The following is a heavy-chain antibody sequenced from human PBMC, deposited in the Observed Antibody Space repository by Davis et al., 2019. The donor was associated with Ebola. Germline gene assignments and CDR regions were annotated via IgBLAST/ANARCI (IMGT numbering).Heavy chain of an antibody. CDR3: ARSFDY. CDR2: IIPIFGTA. J-gene: IGHJ4*02. V-gene: IGHV1-69*13. CDR1: GGTFSSYA. Sequence: AASVKVSCKASGGTFSSYAISWVRQAPGQGLEWMGGIIPIFGTANYAQKFQGRVTITADESTSTAYMELRSLRSDDTAVYYCARSFDYWGQGTLVTVSS.